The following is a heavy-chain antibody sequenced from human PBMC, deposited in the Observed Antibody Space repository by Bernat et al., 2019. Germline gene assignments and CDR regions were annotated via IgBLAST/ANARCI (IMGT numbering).Heavy chain of an antibody. CDR1: GFTFSSYG. CDR3: ARDRDIVATSGYYYYYGMDV. J-gene: IGHJ6*02. V-gene: IGHV3-33*01. CDR2: IWYDGSNK. Sequence: QVQLVESGGGVVQPGRSLRLSCAASGFTFSSYGMHWVRQAPGKGLEWVAVIWYDGSNKYYADSVKGRFTISRDNSKNTLYLQMNSLRAEDTAVYYCARDRDIVATSGYYYYYGMDVWGQGTTVTVSS. D-gene: IGHD5-12*01.